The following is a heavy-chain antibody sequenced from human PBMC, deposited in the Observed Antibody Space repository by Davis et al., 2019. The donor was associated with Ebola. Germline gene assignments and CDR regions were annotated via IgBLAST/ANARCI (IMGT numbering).Heavy chain of an antibody. D-gene: IGHD1-26*01. Sequence: AASVKVSCKASGYTFINYAIHWVRQAPGQRLEWMGWINAGDGKIIYSENFQGRLTITRDTSTSTAYMELSSLRSEDTAVYYCAREEGLLNYFDYWGQGTLVTVSS. CDR3: AREEGLLNYFDY. V-gene: IGHV1-3*01. J-gene: IGHJ4*02. CDR1: GYTFINYA. CDR2: INAGDGKI.